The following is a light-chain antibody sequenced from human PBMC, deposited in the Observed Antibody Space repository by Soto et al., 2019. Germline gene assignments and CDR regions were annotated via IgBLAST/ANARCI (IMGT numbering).Light chain of an antibody. J-gene: IGKJ1*01. CDR3: QQYDNWPPWT. V-gene: IGKV3-15*01. CDR2: GPC. CDR1: QSGSSN. Sequence: EIVMTQSPATLSVSPGERATLSCRASQSGSSNLAWYQQKPGQAPRLLIDGPCTRATGIPARFSGSGSGTEFTLTISSLQSEDFAVYYCQQYDNWPPWTFGQGTKVEIK.